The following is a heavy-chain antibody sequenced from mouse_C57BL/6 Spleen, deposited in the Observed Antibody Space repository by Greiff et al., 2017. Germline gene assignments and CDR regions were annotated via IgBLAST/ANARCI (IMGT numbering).Heavy chain of an antibody. Sequence: EVHLVESGGGLVKPGGSLKLSCAASGFTFSSYTMSWVRQTPEKRLEWVATISGGGGNTYYPDSVKGRFTISRDNAKNTLYLQMSSLRSEDTALYYCAKYDYDRDYAMDYWGQGTSVTVSS. V-gene: IGHV5-9*01. CDR3: AKYDYDRDYAMDY. CDR2: ISGGGGNT. D-gene: IGHD2-4*01. CDR1: GFTFSSYT. J-gene: IGHJ4*01.